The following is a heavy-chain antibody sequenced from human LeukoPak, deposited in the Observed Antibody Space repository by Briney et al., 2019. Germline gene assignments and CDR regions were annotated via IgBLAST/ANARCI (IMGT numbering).Heavy chain of an antibody. D-gene: IGHD3-10*01. J-gene: IGHJ4*02. CDR3: TTYGSGRKFDY. CDR1: GFTFSSYG. V-gene: IGHV3-74*01. CDR2: INSDGSST. Sequence: TGGSLRLSCAASGFTFSSYGMHWVRQAPGKGLVWVSRINSDGSSTSYADSVKGRFTISRDNAKNTLYLQMNSLKSEDTAVYYCTTYGSGRKFDYWGQGILVTVSS.